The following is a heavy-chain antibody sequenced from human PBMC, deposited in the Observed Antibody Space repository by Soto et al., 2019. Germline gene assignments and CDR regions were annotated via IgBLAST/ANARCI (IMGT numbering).Heavy chain of an antibody. CDR2: IGPNRGDT. CDR3: GRGRSGEVVVFY. V-gene: IGHV1-2*02. D-gene: IGHD3-16*02. CDR1: GYTFTGYY. Sequence: XSVKVSCKASGYTFTGYYIHWVRQAPGQGPEWMGEIGPNRGDTRYAQKFQGRVTMTRDTSITTVYMELSNLSPDDTAVYYCGRGRSGEVVVFYWGQGSLVTVSS. J-gene: IGHJ4*02.